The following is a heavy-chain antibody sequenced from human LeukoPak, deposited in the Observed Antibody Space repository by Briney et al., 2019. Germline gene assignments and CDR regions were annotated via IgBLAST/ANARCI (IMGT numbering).Heavy chain of an antibody. CDR3: ARQHCSGGDCYFFD. Sequence: GGSLRLSCAASGFTFSSYAMSWVRQAPGKGLEWVSAVSGSGGSTYYADSVKGRFTISRDNSKNTLYLQLNSLRAEDTAVYYCARQHCSGGDCYFFDWGQGTLVTVSS. CDR1: GFTFSSYA. J-gene: IGHJ4*02. D-gene: IGHD2-15*01. V-gene: IGHV3-23*01. CDR2: VSGSGGST.